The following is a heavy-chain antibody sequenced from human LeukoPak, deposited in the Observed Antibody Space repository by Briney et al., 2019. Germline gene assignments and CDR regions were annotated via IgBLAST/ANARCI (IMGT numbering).Heavy chain of an antibody. CDR3: ARSPVGVRKKHDF. CDR1: GYTFTSYD. D-gene: IGHD3-10*01. J-gene: IGHJ4*02. V-gene: IGHV1-8*01. Sequence: ASVKVSCKASGYTFTSYDINWVRQAPGQGLEWMGWMNPASGHTGYVQKFQGRITMTRDTSVSTAYMQLNSLTPEDTAVYYCARSPVGVRKKHDFWGQGTLVIVSS. CDR2: MNPASGHT.